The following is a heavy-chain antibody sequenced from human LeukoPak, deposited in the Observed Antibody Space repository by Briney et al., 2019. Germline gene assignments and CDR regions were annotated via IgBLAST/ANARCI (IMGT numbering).Heavy chain of an antibody. CDR1: GYTFTSYD. CDR3: ARGRREWLYYFDY. J-gene: IGHJ4*02. D-gene: IGHD3-3*01. CDR2: MNPNSGNT. V-gene: IGHV1-8*03. Sequence: ASVKVSCKASGYTFTSYDINWVRQATGQGLEWMGWMNPNSGNTGYAQKFQGRVTITRNTSISTAYMELSSLRSEDTAVYCCARGRREWLYYFDYWGQGTLVTVSS.